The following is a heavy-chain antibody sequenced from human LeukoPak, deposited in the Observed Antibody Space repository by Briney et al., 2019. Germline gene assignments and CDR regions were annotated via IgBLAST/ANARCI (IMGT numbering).Heavy chain of an antibody. Sequence: PSETLSLTCTVSGGSISSYYWSWIRQPAGKGLEWIGCIYTSGSHNYNPSLTSRVTMSVDTSKNQFSLKLSSVTAADTAVYYCARETGGYYYDSSGYYLFDYWGQGTLVTVSS. V-gene: IGHV4-4*07. D-gene: IGHD3-22*01. CDR2: IYTSGSH. CDR1: GGSISSYY. CDR3: ARETGGYYYDSSGYYLFDY. J-gene: IGHJ4*02.